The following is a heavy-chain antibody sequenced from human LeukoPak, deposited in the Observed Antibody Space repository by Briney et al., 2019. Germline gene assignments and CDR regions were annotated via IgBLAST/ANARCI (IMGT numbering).Heavy chain of an antibody. Sequence: ASVKVSFKSSGYTFTGNYMHWVRQAPGQGLEWMGWINPNSSGTNYAQKFQGRVTMTRDTSISTAYMELSRLRSDDTAVYYCAREIVVPAANFDYWGQGTLVTVSS. J-gene: IGHJ4*02. CDR2: INPNSSGT. CDR3: AREIVVPAANFDY. D-gene: IGHD2-2*01. CDR1: GYTFTGNY. V-gene: IGHV1-2*02.